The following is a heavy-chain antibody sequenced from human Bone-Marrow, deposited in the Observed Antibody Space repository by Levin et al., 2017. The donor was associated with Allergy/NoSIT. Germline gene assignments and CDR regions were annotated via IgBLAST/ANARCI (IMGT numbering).Heavy chain of an antibody. Sequence: GGSLRLSCAASGFTFSAFGMNWVRQAPGKGLDWVSSITSSGTYIYYADSVKGRFTISRDNAKNSLFLQMNSLTAADTAVYYCARGLEYSGLPWGQGTLVTVSS. CDR1: GFTFSAFG. V-gene: IGHV3-21*01. D-gene: IGHD5-12*01. CDR2: ITSSGTYI. J-gene: IGHJ5*02. CDR3: ARGLEYSGLP.